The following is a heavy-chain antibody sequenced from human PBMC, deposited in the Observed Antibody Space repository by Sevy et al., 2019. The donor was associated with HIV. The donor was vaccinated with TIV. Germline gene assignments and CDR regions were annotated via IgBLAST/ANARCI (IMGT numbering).Heavy chain of an antibody. D-gene: IGHD3-3*01. V-gene: IGHV4-4*07. CDR2: IYTSGST. CDR3: ARDTYYDFWSGYYSESNWFDP. Sequence: SETLSLTCTVSGGSISSYYWSWIRQPAGKGLEWIGRIYTSGSTNYNPSLKSRVTMSVDTSKNQFSLKLGSVTAADTAVYYCARDTYYDFWSGYYSESNWFDPWGQGTLVTVSS. J-gene: IGHJ5*02. CDR1: GGSISSYY.